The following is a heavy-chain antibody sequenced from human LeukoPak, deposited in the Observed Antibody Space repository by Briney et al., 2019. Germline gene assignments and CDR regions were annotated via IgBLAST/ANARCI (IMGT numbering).Heavy chain of an antibody. CDR2: ISSSGSTI. D-gene: IGHD5-12*01. V-gene: IGHV3-11*04. CDR3: ARDRHSGYEGNWWFDP. J-gene: IGHJ5*02. Sequence: PGGSLRLSCAASGFTFSDYYMSWIRQAPGKGLEWVSYISSSGSTIYYADSVKGRFTISRDNAKNSLYLQMNSLRAEDTAVYYCARDRHSGYEGNWWFDPWGQGTLVTVSS. CDR1: GFTFSDYY.